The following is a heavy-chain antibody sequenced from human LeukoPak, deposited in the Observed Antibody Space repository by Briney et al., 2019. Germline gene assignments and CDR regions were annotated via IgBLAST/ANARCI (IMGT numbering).Heavy chain of an antibody. V-gene: IGHV3-15*01. CDR3: TTDFGTDWGPIL. CDR2: IKSKTDGGTT. J-gene: IGHJ4*02. D-gene: IGHD7-27*01. CDR1: GFTFSNAW. Sequence: RTGESLRLSCAASGFTFSNAWMSWVRQAPGKGLEWVGRIKSKTDGGTTDYAAPVKGRFTISRDDSKNTLYLQMNSLKTEDTAVYYCTTDFGTDWGPILWGQGTLVTVSS.